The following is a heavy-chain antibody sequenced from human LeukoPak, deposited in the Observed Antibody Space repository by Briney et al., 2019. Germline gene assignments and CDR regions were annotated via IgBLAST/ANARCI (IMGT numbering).Heavy chain of an antibody. CDR1: GGSISSTSYF. CDR3: ARSGSWYGRDYFDY. D-gene: IGHD2-15*01. J-gene: IGHJ4*02. V-gene: IGHV4-39*07. CDR2: IYYTGLS. Sequence: SETLSLTCSVSGGSISSTSYFWGWIRQPPGKGLEWIGTIYYTGLSYYNPSLKSRVTISVDTSKNQFSLKLSSVTAADTAVYYCARSGSWYGRDYFDYWGQGTLVTVSS.